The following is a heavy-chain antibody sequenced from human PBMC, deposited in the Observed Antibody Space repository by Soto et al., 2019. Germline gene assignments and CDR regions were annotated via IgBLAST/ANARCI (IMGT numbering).Heavy chain of an antibody. CDR1: GGSFSSGSYC. V-gene: IGHV4-39*01. D-gene: IGHD1-26*01. Sequence: KPSETLSLTCTVSGGSFSSGSYCWSWIRQHPGKGLECIGSIYYIGSTYYNPSLKSRVTISVDTSKNQFSLKLSSVTAADTAVYYCARRGLVGATTFDYWGQGTLVTVSS. CDR2: IYYIGST. CDR3: ARRGLVGATTFDY. J-gene: IGHJ4*02.